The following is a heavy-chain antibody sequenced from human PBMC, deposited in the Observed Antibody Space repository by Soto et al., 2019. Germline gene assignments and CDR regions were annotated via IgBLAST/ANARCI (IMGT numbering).Heavy chain of an antibody. CDR3: ARGNHRWLQLWYFDL. J-gene: IGHJ2*01. CDR2: IIPPFGTV. V-gene: IGHV1-69*05. D-gene: IGHD5-12*01. Sequence: QVQLVQSGAEVKKPGSSVKVSCKASGGTFSNYPISWVRQAPGQGLEWMGGIIPPFGTVNYAQKFQGRVTXPXXXSXSTAYMERSSLRSEDTAVYYCARGNHRWLQLWYFDLWGRGTLVTVSS. CDR1: GGTFSNYP.